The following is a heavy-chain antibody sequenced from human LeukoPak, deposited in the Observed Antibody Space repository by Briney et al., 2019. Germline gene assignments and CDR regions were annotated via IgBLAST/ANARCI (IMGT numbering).Heavy chain of an antibody. Sequence: SGGSLRLSCAVSGFTFNSWGMHGLRQAPGKGLEWVAFIRYDGNNKYYADSVKGRFTISRDNSKNTLYLQMNSLRAEDTAVYYCAKGPITLFGVVHFDFWGQGTLVTVSS. CDR3: AKGPITLFGVVHFDF. V-gene: IGHV3-30*02. D-gene: IGHD3-3*01. CDR1: GFTFNSWG. J-gene: IGHJ4*02. CDR2: IRYDGNNK.